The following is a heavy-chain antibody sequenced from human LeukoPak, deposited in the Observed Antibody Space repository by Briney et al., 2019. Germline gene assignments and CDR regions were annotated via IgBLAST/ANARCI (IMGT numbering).Heavy chain of an antibody. D-gene: IGHD2-8*01. V-gene: IGHV3-30*03. CDR2: ISYDGSNK. Sequence: GGSLRLSCAASGFTFSSYGMHWVRQAPGRGLEWVVLISYDGSNKYYAESVKGRFTISRDNSKNTLYLQMNTLRAEDTAVYYCARDTSAYCTNGVCYLDAFDIWGQGTMVTVSS. CDR1: GFTFSSYG. CDR3: ARDTSAYCTNGVCYLDAFDI. J-gene: IGHJ3*02.